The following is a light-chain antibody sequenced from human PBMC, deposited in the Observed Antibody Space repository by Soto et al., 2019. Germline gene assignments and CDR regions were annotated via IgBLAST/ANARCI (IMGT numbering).Light chain of an antibody. V-gene: IGKV1-5*01. Sequence: DIQMTQSPSTLSASVGDRVTITCRASQSIGSWLAWYQQKPGKAPNLLIYAAYSLQSGVQSRFSGSGSGTDFTLTISSLQPGDVATYYCQKYNSAPRTFGQGTKVDI. CDR2: AAY. CDR3: QKYNSAPRT. CDR1: QSIGSW. J-gene: IGKJ1*01.